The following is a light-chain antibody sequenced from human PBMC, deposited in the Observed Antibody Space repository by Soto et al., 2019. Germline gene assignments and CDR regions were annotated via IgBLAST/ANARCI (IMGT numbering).Light chain of an antibody. V-gene: IGKV3-20*01. J-gene: IGKJ1*01. Sequence: IALTQSPGTLSLSPGDRATLSCRASQSVSSNYLAWYQQKPGRAPRLIIYGASTRATGIPHRFSGSGSGTDFTLTISRLEPEDFAVYYCQQYGSSPTWTFGQGTKVDIK. CDR3: QQYGSSPTWT. CDR1: QSVSSNY. CDR2: GAS.